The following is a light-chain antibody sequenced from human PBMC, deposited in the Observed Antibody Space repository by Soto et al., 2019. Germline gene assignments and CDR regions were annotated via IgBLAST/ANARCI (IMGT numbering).Light chain of an antibody. CDR2: DVR. CDR3: SSYTSSSTLGYV. Sequence: QSVLTRPASVSGSPGQSITISCTGTSSDVGGYNYVSWYQQHPGKAPKLMIYDVRNRPSGVSNRFSGSKSGNTASLTISGLQAEDEADYYCSSYTSSSTLGYVFGTGTKVTVL. V-gene: IGLV2-14*01. CDR1: SSDVGGYNY. J-gene: IGLJ1*01.